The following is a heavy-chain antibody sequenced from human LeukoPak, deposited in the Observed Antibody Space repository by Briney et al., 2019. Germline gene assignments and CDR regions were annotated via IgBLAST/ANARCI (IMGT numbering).Heavy chain of an antibody. CDR2: INPNSGGT. V-gene: IGHV1-2*02. D-gene: IGHD5-18*01. J-gene: IGHJ4*02. Sequence: ASVKVSCKASGYTFTGYYMHWVRQAPGQGLEWMGWINPNSGGTNYAQKFQGRVTMTRDTSISTAHMELSRLRSDDTAVYYCARGKGGYSYGLGQGYFDYWGQGTLVTVSS. CDR3: ARGKGGYSYGLGQGYFDY. CDR1: GYTFTGYY.